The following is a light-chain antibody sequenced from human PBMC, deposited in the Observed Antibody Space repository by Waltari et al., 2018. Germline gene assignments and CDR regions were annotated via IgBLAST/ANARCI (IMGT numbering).Light chain of an antibody. Sequence: QSVLTQPPSASGTPGQRVTISCSGRSSNIGSHTVNWYQQFPGTAPKLLIYNNNQRPSGVPDRFSGSKSGTSASLAISGLQSEDEADYYCAAWDHSLSVWVFGGGTKLTVL. CDR2: NNN. V-gene: IGLV1-44*01. CDR3: AAWDHSLSVWV. J-gene: IGLJ3*02. CDR1: SSNIGSHT.